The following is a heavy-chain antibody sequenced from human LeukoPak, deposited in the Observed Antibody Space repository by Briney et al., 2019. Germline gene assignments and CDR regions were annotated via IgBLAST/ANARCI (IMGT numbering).Heavy chain of an antibody. CDR3: PKWGIGNNWDIDDH. D-gene: IGHD1-1*01. CDR1: GGSLGRYS. V-gene: IGHV4-34*01. J-gene: IGHJ4*02. Sequence: SETLSLTCAVYGGSLGRYSWSWIRQPPGKGLEWIGEINHSGSTNYNPSLKSRVTISVDTSKNQFSLKLSSVTAADTAVYYCPKWGIGNNWDIDDHWGQGTLVTVSS. CDR2: INHSGST.